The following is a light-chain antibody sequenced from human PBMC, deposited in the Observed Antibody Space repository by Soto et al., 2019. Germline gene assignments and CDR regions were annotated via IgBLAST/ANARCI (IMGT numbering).Light chain of an antibody. Sequence: DIQMTQSPSTLSGSVGDRVTISCRASQSISNYLNWYQQKPGKAPKLLXYAASSLQSGVPSRFSGSGSGTDFTLTISSLQPEDFATYYCQQSYSTPPITFGQGTRLEIK. CDR1: QSISNY. J-gene: IGKJ5*01. CDR2: AAS. CDR3: QQSYSTPPIT. V-gene: IGKV1-39*01.